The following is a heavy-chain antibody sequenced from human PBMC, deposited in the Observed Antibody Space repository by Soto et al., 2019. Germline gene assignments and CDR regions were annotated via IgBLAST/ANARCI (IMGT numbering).Heavy chain of an antibody. J-gene: IGHJ4*02. CDR1: SGSISSSNW. Sequence: PSETLSLTCAVSSGSISSSNWWSWVRQPPGKGLEWIGEIYHSGSTNYNPSLKSRVTISVDKSKNQFSLKLSSVTAAGTAVYYCASRTTVTPHFDYWGQGTLVTVSS. V-gene: IGHV4-4*02. CDR3: ASRTTVTPHFDY. CDR2: IYHSGST. D-gene: IGHD4-17*01.